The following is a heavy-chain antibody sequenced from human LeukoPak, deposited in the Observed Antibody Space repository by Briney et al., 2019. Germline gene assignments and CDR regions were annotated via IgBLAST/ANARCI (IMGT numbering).Heavy chain of an antibody. D-gene: IGHD6-6*01. Sequence: ASVKVSCKASGYTFTGYYMHWVRQAPGQGLEWMGWINPNSGGTNYAQKFQGRVTMTRDTSISTAYMELSRLRSDDTAVYYCARGRRVAARPSWFDPWGQGTLVTVSS. CDR1: GYTFTGYY. CDR2: INPNSGGT. CDR3: ARGRRVAARPSWFDP. J-gene: IGHJ5*02. V-gene: IGHV1-2*02.